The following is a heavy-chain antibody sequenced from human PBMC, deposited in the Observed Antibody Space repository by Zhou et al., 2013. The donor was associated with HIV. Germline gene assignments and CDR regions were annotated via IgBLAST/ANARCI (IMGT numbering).Heavy chain of an antibody. J-gene: IGHJ6*02. Sequence: QVQLVQSGAEVKKPGSSVKVSCKASGGTFSSYAISWVRQAPGQGLEWMGRIIPIFGTANYAQKFQGRVTITADESTSTAYMELSSLRSEDTAVYYCARPRDSSSWYRGGYYYYGMDVWGQGTTVTVSS. D-gene: IGHD6-13*01. CDR2: IIPIFGTA. CDR1: GGTFSSYA. V-gene: IGHV1-69*13. CDR3: ARPRDSSSWYRGGYYYYGMDV.